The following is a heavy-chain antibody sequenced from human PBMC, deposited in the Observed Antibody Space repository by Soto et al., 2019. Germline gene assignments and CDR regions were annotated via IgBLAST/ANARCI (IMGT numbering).Heavy chain of an antibody. CDR2: INTYNGNT. CDR3: ARDDSSRPGRLDP. J-gene: IGHJ5*02. V-gene: IGHV1-18*01. Sequence: ASVKVSCKASGYSFTRYGIAWARQAPGQGLEWMGWINTYNGNTNYAQNLQGRVTLTTDTSTSTAYMELRSLRSDDTAVYYCARDDSSRPGRLDPWGQGTLVTVSS. D-gene: IGHD3-22*01. CDR1: GYSFTRYG.